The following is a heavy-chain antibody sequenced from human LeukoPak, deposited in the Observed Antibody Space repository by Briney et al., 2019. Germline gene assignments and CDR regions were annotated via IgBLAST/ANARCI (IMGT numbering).Heavy chain of an antibody. V-gene: IGHV3-9*01. CDR3: AKGGYDLDYYFDY. D-gene: IGHD2-2*01. J-gene: IGHJ4*02. CDR2: ISWNSGSI. CDR1: RFTFDDYA. Sequence: GGSLRLSCAASRFTFDDYAMHWVRQAPGKGLEWVSGISWNSGSIGYADSVKGRFTISRDNAKNSLYLQINSLRPEDTALYYCAKGGYDLDYYFDYWGQGTLVTVSS.